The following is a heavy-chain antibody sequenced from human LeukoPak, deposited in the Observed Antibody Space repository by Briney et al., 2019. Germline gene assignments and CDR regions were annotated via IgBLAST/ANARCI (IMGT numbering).Heavy chain of an antibody. J-gene: IGHJ4*02. Sequence: GGSLRLSCVASGFTFSSYAMTWVRQAPGKGLEWVSLISYSGGTFYADSVTGRFTVSRDTSQNTLYLQLNSLRAEDTAVYYCAREDYYDSSGYFDYWGQGTLVTVSS. CDR3: AREDYYDSSGYFDY. CDR2: ISYSGGT. CDR1: GFTFSSYA. D-gene: IGHD3-22*01. V-gene: IGHV3-23*01.